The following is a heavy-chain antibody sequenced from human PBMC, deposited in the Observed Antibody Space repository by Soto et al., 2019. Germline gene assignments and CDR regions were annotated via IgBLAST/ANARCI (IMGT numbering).Heavy chain of an antibody. CDR3: ARVGYDYIWGSYCYLRDRFEH. CDR1: GGSISSYY. CDR2: IYYSGST. J-gene: IGHJ4*02. Sequence: SETLSLTCTVCGGSISSYYCSWIRQPPGKGLEWIGYIYYSGSTNYNPSLKSRVTISVDTSKNQFSLKLSSVTAADTAVYYCARVGYDYIWGSYCYLRDRFEHSGPGLLATVSS. V-gene: IGHV4-59*01. D-gene: IGHD3-16*02.